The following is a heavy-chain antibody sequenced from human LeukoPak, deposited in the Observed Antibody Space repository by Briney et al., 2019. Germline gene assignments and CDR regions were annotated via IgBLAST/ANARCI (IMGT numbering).Heavy chain of an antibody. CDR1: GVTFSSYG. J-gene: IGHJ4*02. Sequence: PGGSLRLSCAASGVTFSSYGMSWVRQAPGKGLEWVSTISGSGYNTYYADSVKGRFTISRDNSANTLHLQMNSLRADDTALYYCAKHSGSYFIYYVDSWGQGTLVTVSS. CDR2: ISGSGYNT. V-gene: IGHV3-23*01. D-gene: IGHD5-12*01. CDR3: AKHSGSYFIYYVDS.